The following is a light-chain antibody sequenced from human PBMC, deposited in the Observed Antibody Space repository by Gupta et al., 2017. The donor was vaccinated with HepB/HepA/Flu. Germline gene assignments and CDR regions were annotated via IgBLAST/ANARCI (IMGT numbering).Light chain of an antibody. V-gene: IGLV1-44*01. CDR1: GSNIGGNF. Sequence: QSVLTQPPSASGTPGQTVTISCSGSGSNIGGNFVNWSQHVPGTAPKLLIHSNYQRPSGVPDRFSGSKSVTSASLRITGLQSEDEADYYCATWDDSLNGWVFGGGTKLTVL. CDR3: ATWDDSLNGWV. CDR2: SNY. J-gene: IGLJ3*02.